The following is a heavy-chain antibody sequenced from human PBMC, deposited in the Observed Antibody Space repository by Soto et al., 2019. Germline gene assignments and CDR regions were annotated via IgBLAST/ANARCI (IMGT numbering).Heavy chain of an antibody. CDR2: IYYSGST. CDR3: ARLPAYSSSWPDAFDI. CDR1: GGSISSYY. Sequence: PSETLSLTCTVSGGSISSYYWSWIRQPPGKGLEWIGYIYYSGSTNYTPSLKSRVTISVDTSKNQFSLKLSSVTAADTAVYYCARLPAYSSSWPDAFDIWGQGTMVT. V-gene: IGHV4-59*08. J-gene: IGHJ3*02. D-gene: IGHD6-13*01.